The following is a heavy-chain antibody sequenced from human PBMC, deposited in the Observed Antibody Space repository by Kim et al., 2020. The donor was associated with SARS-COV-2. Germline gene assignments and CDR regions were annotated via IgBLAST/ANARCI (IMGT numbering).Heavy chain of an antibody. CDR3: ARPLLPGFFLNGMDV. Sequence: SETLSLTCTVSGGSISSSSYYWGWIRQPPGKGLEWIGSIYYSGSTYYNPSLKSRVTISVDTSKNQFSLKLSSVTAADTAVYYCARPLLPGFFLNGMDVWGQGTTVTVSS. J-gene: IGHJ6*02. CDR2: IYYSGST. V-gene: IGHV4-39*01. CDR1: GGSISSSSYY. D-gene: IGHD3-3*01.